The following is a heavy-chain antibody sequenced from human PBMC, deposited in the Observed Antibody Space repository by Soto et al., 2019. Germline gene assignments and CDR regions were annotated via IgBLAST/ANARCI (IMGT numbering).Heavy chain of an antibody. J-gene: IGHJ6*02. V-gene: IGHV3-15*01. D-gene: IGHD7-27*01. CDR2: IKSKTDGGTT. CDR1: GFTFSNAW. Sequence: VSLRLSCAASGFTFSNAWMSWVRQAPGKGLEWVGRIKSKTDGGTTDYAAPVKGRFTISRDDSKNTLYLQMNSLKTEDTAVYYCTTDLGLDYYYYGMDVWGQGTTVTVSS. CDR3: TTDLGLDYYYYGMDV.